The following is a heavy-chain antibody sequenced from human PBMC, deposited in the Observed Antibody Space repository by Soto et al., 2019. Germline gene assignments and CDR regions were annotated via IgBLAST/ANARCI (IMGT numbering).Heavy chain of an antibody. Sequence: SETLSHTWTVSGGSMSSYYWIWIRQPPGKGLEWLGFIHFSGNSNHNPSLKSRVTISLDTSKNQFSLNLSSVTAADSAVYFCARRDLSWNYFDYWGQGALVTVSS. D-gene: IGHD6-13*01. CDR3: ARRDLSWNYFDY. CDR2: IHFSGNS. V-gene: IGHV4-4*09. CDR1: GGSMSSYY. J-gene: IGHJ4*02.